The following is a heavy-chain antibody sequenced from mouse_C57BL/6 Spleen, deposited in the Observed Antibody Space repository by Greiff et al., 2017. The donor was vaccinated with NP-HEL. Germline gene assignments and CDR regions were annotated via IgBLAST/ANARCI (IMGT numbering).Heavy chain of an antibody. J-gene: IGHJ2*01. D-gene: IGHD1-1*01. CDR3: ARPHGGSSPYYFDY. CDR1: GFTFSDYG. V-gene: IGHV5-17*01. CDR2: ISSGSGTI. Sequence: EVQRVESGGGLVKPGGSLKLSCAASGFTFSDYGMHWVRQAPEKGLEWVAYISSGSGTIYYADTVKGRSTISRDNAKNTLILQMTRLRSEDTAMYYCARPHGGSSPYYFDYWGQGTTLTVSS.